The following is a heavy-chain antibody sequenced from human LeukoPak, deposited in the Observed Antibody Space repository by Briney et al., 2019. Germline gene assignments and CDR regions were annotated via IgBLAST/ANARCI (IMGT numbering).Heavy chain of an antibody. CDR2: INPSGGFT. CDR1: GYTFINYY. J-gene: IGHJ4*02. D-gene: IGHD3-22*01. V-gene: IGHV1-46*01. Sequence: ASVKASCKASGYTFINYYIHWVRQAPGQGLEWMGIINPSGGFTSYAQKLQGRVTVTRDMSTSTVYMELSNLRSEDTAVYYCAKGTRTISVITVLYGDYWGQGTLVTVSP. CDR3: AKGTRTISVITVLYGDY.